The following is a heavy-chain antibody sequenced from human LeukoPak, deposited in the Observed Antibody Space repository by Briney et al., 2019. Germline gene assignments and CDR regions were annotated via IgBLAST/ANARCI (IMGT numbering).Heavy chain of an antibody. V-gene: IGHV4-39*01. CDR1: GGSISSSSYY. Sequence: SSETLSLTGTVSGGSISSSSYYWGWIRQPPGKGLEWIGSIYYSGSTYYNPSLKSRVTISVDTSKNQFSLKLSSVTAADTAVYYCARLEAYWGQGTLVTVSS. CDR2: IYYSGST. D-gene: IGHD3-3*01. CDR3: ARLEAY. J-gene: IGHJ4*02.